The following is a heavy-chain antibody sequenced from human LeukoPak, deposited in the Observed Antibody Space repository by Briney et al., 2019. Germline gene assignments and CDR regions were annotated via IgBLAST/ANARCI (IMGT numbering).Heavy chain of an antibody. J-gene: IGHJ6*02. CDR3: ASHMVRGAPYYYYYGMDV. V-gene: IGHV3-7*01. D-gene: IGHD3-10*01. CDR2: SEK. Sequence: SEKYYVDSVKGRFTISRDNAKNSLYLQMNSLRAEDTAVYYCASHMVRGAPYYYYYGMDVWGQGTTVTVSS.